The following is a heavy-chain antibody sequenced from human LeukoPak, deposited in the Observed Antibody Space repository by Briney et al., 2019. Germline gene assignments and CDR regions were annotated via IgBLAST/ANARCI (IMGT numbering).Heavy chain of an antibody. D-gene: IGHD1-26*01. Sequence: QPGGSLRLSCAASGFTFSSYGMHWVRQAPGKGLEWVAVIWYDGSNKYYADSVKGRFTISRDNSKNTLYLQMNSLRAEDTAVYYCARDWGELQLRYFDYWGQGTLVTVSS. CDR1: GFTFSSYG. J-gene: IGHJ4*02. V-gene: IGHV3-33*01. CDR2: IWYDGSNK. CDR3: ARDWGELQLRYFDY.